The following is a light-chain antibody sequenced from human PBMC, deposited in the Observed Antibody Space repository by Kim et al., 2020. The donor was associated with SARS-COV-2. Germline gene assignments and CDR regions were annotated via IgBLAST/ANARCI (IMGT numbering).Light chain of an antibody. CDR3: QQYYSGWT. J-gene: IGKJ1*01. Sequence: DIVLTQSPDSLAVSLGERATVNCKSSQSVLYSSNNKNYLAWYQQKPGQPPKLLIYWASTRESGVPDRFGGSGSGTDFTLTISSLQPGDVAVYYCQQYYSGWTFGQGTKVEI. CDR1: QSVLYSSNNKNY. CDR2: WAS. V-gene: IGKV4-1*01.